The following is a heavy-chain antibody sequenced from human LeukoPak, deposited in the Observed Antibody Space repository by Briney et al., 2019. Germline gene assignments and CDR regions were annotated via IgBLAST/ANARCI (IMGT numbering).Heavy chain of an antibody. Sequence: GGSLRLSCAASGFTFSIYNMNWVRQAPGKGLEWVSSISSSSSYIYYADSVKGRFTISRDNAKNSLYLQMNSLRAEDTAVYYCARLTTTVTTPFDYWGQGTQVTVSS. D-gene: IGHD4-17*01. CDR1: GFTFSIYN. CDR3: ARLTTTVTTPFDY. J-gene: IGHJ4*02. V-gene: IGHV3-21*01. CDR2: ISSSSSYI.